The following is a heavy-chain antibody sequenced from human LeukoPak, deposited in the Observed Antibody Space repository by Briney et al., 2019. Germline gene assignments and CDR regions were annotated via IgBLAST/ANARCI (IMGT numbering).Heavy chain of an antibody. CDR1: GFTFSSYW. CDR3: ARDASYYDFWSGYYDY. CDR2: IKQDGSEK. D-gene: IGHD3-3*01. V-gene: IGHV3-7*01. J-gene: IGHJ4*02. Sequence: GGSLRLSCAASGFTFSSYWMSWVRQAPGKGLEWVANIKQDGSEKYFVDSVKGRFTISRDNAKNSLYLQMNSLRAEDTAVYYCARDASYYDFWSGYYDYWGQGTLVTVSS.